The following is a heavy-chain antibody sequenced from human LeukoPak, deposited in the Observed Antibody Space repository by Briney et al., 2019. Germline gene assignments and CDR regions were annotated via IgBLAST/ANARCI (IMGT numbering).Heavy chain of an antibody. J-gene: IGHJ4*02. CDR3: ARQRGDCSSTSCYAPN. CDR1: GYSISSGYY. CDR2: IYHSGST. V-gene: IGHV4-38-2*01. D-gene: IGHD2-2*01. Sequence: KPSETLSLTCAVSGYSISSGYYWGWIRQPPGKGLEWIGSIYHSGSTYYNPSLKSRVTISVDTSKNQFSLKLSSVTAADTAVYYCARQRGDCSSTSCYAPNWGQGTLVTASS.